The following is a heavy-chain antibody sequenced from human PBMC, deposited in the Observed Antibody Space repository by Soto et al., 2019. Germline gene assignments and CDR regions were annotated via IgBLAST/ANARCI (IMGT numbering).Heavy chain of an antibody. D-gene: IGHD6-13*01. V-gene: IGHV4-59*04. CDR3: ARHPSSSRGYYLDY. CDR1: GASLSSYC. J-gene: IGHJ4*02. CDR2: IYSGST. Sequence: SETLSLTCTVSGASLSSYCWSWVRQPPGKGLEWIGYIYSGSTYYNPSLKSRVTMSVDTSKNQFSLRLNSVTAADTAVYYCARHPSSSRGYYLDYWGQGTRVTVSS.